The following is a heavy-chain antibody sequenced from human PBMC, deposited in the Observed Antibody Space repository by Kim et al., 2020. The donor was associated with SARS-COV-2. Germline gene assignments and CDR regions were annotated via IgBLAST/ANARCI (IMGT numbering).Heavy chain of an antibody. D-gene: IGHD3-3*01. J-gene: IGHJ4*02. V-gene: IGHV4-34*01. CDR2: INHSGST. Sequence: SETLSLTCAVYGGSFSGYYWSWIRQPPGKGLEWIGEINHSGSTNYNPSLKSRVTISVDTSKNQFSLKLSSVTAADTAVYYCARGRATYYDSYGTRRFDYWGQGTLVTVSS. CDR1: GGSFSGYY. CDR3: ARGRATYYDSYGTRRFDY.